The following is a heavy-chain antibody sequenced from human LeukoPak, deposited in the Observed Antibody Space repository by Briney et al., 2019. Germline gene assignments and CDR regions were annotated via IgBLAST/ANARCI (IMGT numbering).Heavy chain of an antibody. Sequence: GRSLRLSCAVSGFTLSSYAMSWVRQAPGKGLEWVSAISGSGIRTYYADSVKGRFTISRDNSKSTLYLQMSSLRAEDTAVYYCVRDPVYGDRPNWLDPWGQGTLVTVSS. CDR1: GFTLSSYA. V-gene: IGHV3-23*01. D-gene: IGHD4-17*01. CDR2: ISGSGIRT. CDR3: VRDPVYGDRPNWLDP. J-gene: IGHJ5*02.